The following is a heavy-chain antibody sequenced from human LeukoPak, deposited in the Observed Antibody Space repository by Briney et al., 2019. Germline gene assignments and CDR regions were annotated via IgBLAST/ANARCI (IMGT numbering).Heavy chain of an antibody. V-gene: IGHV3-33*06. D-gene: IGHD4-23*01. CDR3: AKTGGNSRYYFDY. CDR1: GFSFSTYG. CDR2: IWYDGSNK. J-gene: IGHJ4*02. Sequence: GGSLRLSCAASGFSFSTYGMHWVRQAPGKGLEWVAIIWYDGSNKYYGDSVKGRFTISRDNSKDTLYLQMNSLRAEDTAIYYCAKTGGNSRYYFDYWGQGTLVTVSP.